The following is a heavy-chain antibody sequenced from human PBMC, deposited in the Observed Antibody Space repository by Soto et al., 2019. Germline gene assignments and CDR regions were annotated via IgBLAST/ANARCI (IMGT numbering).Heavy chain of an antibody. D-gene: IGHD3-10*01. CDR3: ARGGADHYNYGLDV. Sequence: GGSLRLSCAASRFSLGTYAMTWVRQPPGKGLEWVSSMNGAGTSTSHADSVKGRFTTSRDRSKNTLYLEMNSLRGEDTAIYYCARGGADHYNYGLDVWGQGTTVTVSS. V-gene: IGHV3-23*01. J-gene: IGHJ6*02. CDR2: MNGAGTST. CDR1: RFSLGTYA.